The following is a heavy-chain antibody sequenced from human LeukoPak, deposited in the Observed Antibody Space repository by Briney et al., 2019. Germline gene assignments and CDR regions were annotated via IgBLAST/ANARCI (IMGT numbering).Heavy chain of an antibody. Sequence: SETLSLTCAVSGYSISSGYYWGWIRQPPGKGLEWIGSIYHSGSTYYNPSLRSRVTISVDTYKNQFSLKLSSVTAADTAVYYCAIIGYYYDSTGYSHDAFDIWGQGTMVTVSS. CDR3: AIIGYYYDSTGYSHDAFDI. D-gene: IGHD3-22*01. CDR1: GYSISSGYY. CDR2: IYHSGST. V-gene: IGHV4-38-2*01. J-gene: IGHJ3*02.